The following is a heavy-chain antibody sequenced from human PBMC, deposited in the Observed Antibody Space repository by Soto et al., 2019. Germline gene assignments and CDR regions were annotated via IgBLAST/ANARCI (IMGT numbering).Heavy chain of an antibody. CDR3: ARSQGSSTSLEIYYYYYYGMDV. V-gene: IGHV1-69*01. Sequence: QVPLMQSGAEVKKPGSSVKVSCKASGGTFSSYAISWVRQAPGQGLEWMGGIIPISDTTNYAQKFQGRVTITADESTSTAYMELSSLRSEDTAVYYCARSQGSSTSLEIYYYYYYGMDVWGQGTTVTVSS. J-gene: IGHJ6*02. D-gene: IGHD2-2*01. CDR2: IIPISDTT. CDR1: GGTFSSYA.